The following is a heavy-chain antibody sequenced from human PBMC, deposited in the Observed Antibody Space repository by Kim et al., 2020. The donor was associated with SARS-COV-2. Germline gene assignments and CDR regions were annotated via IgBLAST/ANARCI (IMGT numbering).Heavy chain of an antibody. J-gene: IGHJ4*02. CDR3: ARDLGAVGATAFDY. V-gene: IGHV3-7*01. Sequence: VDSVKGRFTISRDNAKNSLYLQMNSLRAEDTAVYYCARDLGAVGATAFDYWGQGTLVTVSS. D-gene: IGHD1-26*01.